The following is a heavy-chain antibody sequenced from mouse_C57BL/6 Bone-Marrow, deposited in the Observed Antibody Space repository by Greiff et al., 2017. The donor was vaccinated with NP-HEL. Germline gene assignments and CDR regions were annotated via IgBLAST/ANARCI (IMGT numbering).Heavy chain of an antibody. CDR2: IYPGDGDT. D-gene: IGHD1-1*01. CDR1: GYAFSSYW. V-gene: IGHV1-80*01. J-gene: IGHJ4*01. CDR3: ARSGTTVVSRMDY. Sequence: QVQLQQSGAELVKPGASVNISCKASGYAFSSYWMNWVKQRPGKGLEWIGQIYPGDGDTNYNGKFKGKATLTADKSSSTAYMQLSSLTSEDSAVYFCARSGTTVVSRMDYWGQGTSVTVSS.